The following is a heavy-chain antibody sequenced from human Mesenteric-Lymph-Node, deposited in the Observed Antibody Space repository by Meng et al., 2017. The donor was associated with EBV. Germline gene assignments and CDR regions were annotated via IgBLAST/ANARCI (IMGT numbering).Heavy chain of an antibody. V-gene: IGHV1-3*01. CDR1: GNTFSTFA. CDR2: INAANGNT. CDR3: TAYYYGSGSFSSYFED. J-gene: IGHJ4*02. Sequence: QVHLVQSAAEVKQPGASVMVSCKASGNTFSTFAIHWVRQGPGQSLEWMGWINAANGNTKCSQNFLGRITITRDTSASTAYMELSSLTSEDTAVYYCTAYYYGSGSFSSYFEDWGQGTLVTVSS. D-gene: IGHD3-10*01.